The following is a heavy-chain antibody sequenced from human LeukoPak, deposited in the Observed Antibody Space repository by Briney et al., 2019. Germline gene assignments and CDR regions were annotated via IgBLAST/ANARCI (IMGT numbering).Heavy chain of an antibody. V-gene: IGHV3-23*01. D-gene: IGHD3-9*01. CDR3: AKWEDYDILTGYYVSDF. Sequence: GGSLRLSCAASGFIFRNYAMSWVRQAPGKGLEWVSAITGSGDTTYYADSVKGRFTISRDNSKNTLYVEMNTLRAEDTAVYYCAKWEDYDILTGYYVSDFWGQGTLVTVSS. CDR1: GFIFRNYA. J-gene: IGHJ4*02. CDR2: ITGSGDTT.